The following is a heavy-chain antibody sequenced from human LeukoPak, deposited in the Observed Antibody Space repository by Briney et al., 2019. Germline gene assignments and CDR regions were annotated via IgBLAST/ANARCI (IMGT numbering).Heavy chain of an antibody. CDR1: GGTFSSYA. CDR3: ARTLPYYDFWSGYSKEGAFDI. J-gene: IGHJ3*02. CDR2: IIPIFGTA. V-gene: IGHV1-69*13. D-gene: IGHD3-3*01. Sequence: ASVKVSCKASGGTFSSYAISWVRQAPGQGLEWMGGIIPIFGTANYAQKFQGRVTITADESTSTAYMELSSLRSEDTAVYYCARTLPYYDFWSGYSKEGAFDIWGQGTMVTVSS.